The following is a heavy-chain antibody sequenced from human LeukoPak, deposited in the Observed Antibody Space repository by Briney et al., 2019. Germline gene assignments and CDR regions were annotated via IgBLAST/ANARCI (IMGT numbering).Heavy chain of an antibody. Sequence: SETLSLTCTASGGSISSYYWSWIRQPPGKGLEWIGYIYYSESTNYNPSRKSRVTMALDTSKTQFSLMLTSVTSADTALYYFARGTCTGGSCSFDYCGQGTLVTVSS. V-gene: IGHV4-59*01. D-gene: IGHD2-15*01. CDR3: ARGTCTGGSCSFDY. J-gene: IGHJ4*02. CDR1: GGSISSYY. CDR2: IYYSEST.